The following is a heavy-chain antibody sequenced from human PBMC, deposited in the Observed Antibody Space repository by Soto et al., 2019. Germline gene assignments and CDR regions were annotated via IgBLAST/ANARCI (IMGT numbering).Heavy chain of an antibody. CDR2: IYPGDSDT. J-gene: IGHJ3*02. Sequence: PGESLKISCKGSGYSFTSYWIGWVRQMPGKGLEWMGIIYPGDSDTRYSPSFQGQVTISADKSISTAYLQWSSLKASDTAMYYCARPVSLGSGPNDAFDIWGQGTMVTVSS. D-gene: IGHD3-3*01. CDR3: ARPVSLGSGPNDAFDI. CDR1: GYSFTSYW. V-gene: IGHV5-51*01.